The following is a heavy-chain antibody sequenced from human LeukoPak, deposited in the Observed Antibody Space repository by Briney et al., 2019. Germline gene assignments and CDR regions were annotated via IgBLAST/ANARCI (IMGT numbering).Heavy chain of an antibody. V-gene: IGHV3-30*02. CDR1: GFTFSSYG. CDR2: IRYDGSNK. CDR3: AKEEDY. J-gene: IGHJ4*02. Sequence: PGGSLRLSCAASGFTFSSYGMHWVRQAPGKGLEWVAFIRYDGSNKYYADSVKGRFTISRDNSKNTLYLQMNGLRAEDTAVYYCAKEEDYWGQGTLVTVSS.